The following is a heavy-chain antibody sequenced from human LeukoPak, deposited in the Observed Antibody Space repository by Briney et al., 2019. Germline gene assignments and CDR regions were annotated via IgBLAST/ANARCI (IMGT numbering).Heavy chain of an antibody. CDR1: GFTFSSYA. V-gene: IGHV3-23*01. J-gene: IGHJ4*02. CDR3: AKGPAHYYDSSGYYYFYYFDY. CDR2: ISGSGGST. Sequence: GGSLRLSCAASGFTFSSYAMSWVRQAPGKGLEWVSAISGSGGSTYYADSVKGRFTISRDNSKNTLYLQMNSLRAEDTAVYYCAKGPAHYYDSSGYYYFYYFDYWGQGTLVTVSS. D-gene: IGHD3-22*01.